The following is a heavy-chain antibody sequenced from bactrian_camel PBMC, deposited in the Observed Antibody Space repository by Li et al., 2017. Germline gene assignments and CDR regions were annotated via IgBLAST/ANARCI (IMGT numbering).Heavy chain of an antibody. D-gene: IGHD8*01. J-gene: IGHJ4*01. V-gene: IGHV3S31*01. CDR2: IETGARST. Sequence: VQLVESGGGSVQAGGSLRLSCQYSGNTYSTNCISWFRQAPGKEREGVAAIETGARSTYYADSVKGRFTISRDNAENTIYLQMNNLKPEDTAVYYCAARRGYFRGNWKGFNYWGQGTQVTVS. CDR3: AARRGYFRGNWKGFNY. CDR1: GNTYSTNC.